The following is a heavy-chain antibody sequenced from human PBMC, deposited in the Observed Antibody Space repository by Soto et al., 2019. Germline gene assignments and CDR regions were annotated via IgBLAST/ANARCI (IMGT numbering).Heavy chain of an antibody. Sequence: SETLSLTCAVSGDSIIGTHWWSWVRRPPGKGLEFIGETHHSRGTNYNPSLTSRATLSVDTSKNQVSLKLSSVTAADSAMYYCARDPQGDGRLGCDYWGQGTLVTVS. V-gene: IGHV4-4*02. CDR3: ARDPQGDGRLGCDY. J-gene: IGHJ4*02. CDR2: THHSRGT. CDR1: GDSIIGTHW. D-gene: IGHD1-26*01.